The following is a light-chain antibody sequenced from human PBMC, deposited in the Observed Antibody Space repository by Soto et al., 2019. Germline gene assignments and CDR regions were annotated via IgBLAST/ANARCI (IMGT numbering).Light chain of an antibody. Sequence: EIVLTQSPGTLALSPVERATLPCRASQSVTNNYLAWYQQKPGQAPRLLIFGAYDKATGIPDRCSGSGSGKDFTLTISRLEPEDFAVYYCQQYDTSPYTFGQGTKLEIK. J-gene: IGKJ2*01. V-gene: IGKV3-20*01. CDR1: QSVTNNY. CDR2: GAY. CDR3: QQYDTSPYT.